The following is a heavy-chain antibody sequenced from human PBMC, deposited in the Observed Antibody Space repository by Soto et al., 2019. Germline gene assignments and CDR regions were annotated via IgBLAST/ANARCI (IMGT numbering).Heavy chain of an antibody. Sequence: PXGALRLSSEAAGFPVSNCAMTWVRQAPGKGLEWVSVISGSGGSSHDAASVKGRFAISRDNSKNTLFLQMNGLRAEDTAVYYCAKVTKRAAAGRYEYYKYGMDVWGHGTTVTVSS. CDR3: AKVTKRAAAGRYEYYKYGMDV. J-gene: IGHJ6*02. D-gene: IGHD6-13*01. CDR2: ISGSGGSS. CDR1: GFPVSNCA. V-gene: IGHV3-23*01.